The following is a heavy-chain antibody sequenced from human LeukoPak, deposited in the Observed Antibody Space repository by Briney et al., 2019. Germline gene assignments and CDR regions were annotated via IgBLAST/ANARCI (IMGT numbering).Heavy chain of an antibody. D-gene: IGHD6-6*01. J-gene: IGHJ5*02. Sequence: ASVKVSCKASGYTFTSYDINWVRQATGQGLEWVGWMNPNNNNVGYAQKFQGRVTMTRDTSISTAYMELGSRTSEDTAVYYCARGAFLPQYRRDFDPWGQGTLVTVSS. CDR1: GYTFTSYD. V-gene: IGHV1-8*01. CDR3: ARGAFLPQYRRDFDP. CDR2: MNPNNNNV.